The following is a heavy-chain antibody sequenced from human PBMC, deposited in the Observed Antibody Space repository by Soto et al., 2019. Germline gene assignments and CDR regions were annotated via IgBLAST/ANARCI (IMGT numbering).Heavy chain of an antibody. D-gene: IGHD1-1*01. CDR1: GFTFSSYG. Sequence: PGGSLRLSCAASGFTFSSYGMHWVRQAPGKGLEWVAVIWYDGSNKYYADSVKGRFTISRDNSKNTLYLQMNSLRAEDTAVYYCARGGSWNDAFHYWGQGTLVTVSS. V-gene: IGHV3-33*01. CDR2: IWYDGSNK. J-gene: IGHJ4*02. CDR3: ARGGSWNDAFHY.